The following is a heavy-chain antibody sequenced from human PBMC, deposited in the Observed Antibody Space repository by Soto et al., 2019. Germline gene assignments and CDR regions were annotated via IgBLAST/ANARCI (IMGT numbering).Heavy chain of an antibody. J-gene: IGHJ4*02. D-gene: IGHD1-26*01. V-gene: IGHV5-10-1*01. Sequence: PGESLKISCKGSGYSFTSYCISWVRQMPGKGLEWMGRIDPSDSYTNYSPSFQGHVTISADKSISTAYLQWSSLKASDTAMYYCARLQKWEQPDWGASLDYWGQGTLVTVSS. CDR2: IDPSDSYT. CDR1: GYSFTSYC. CDR3: ARLQKWEQPDWGASLDY.